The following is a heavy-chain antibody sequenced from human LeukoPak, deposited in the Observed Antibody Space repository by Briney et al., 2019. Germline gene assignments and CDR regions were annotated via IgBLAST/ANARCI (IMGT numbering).Heavy chain of an antibody. CDR3: ARRIPASWMRDV. Sequence: AETLSLTCTVSGASISSYHWSWIRQPPGKGLEWIGDLFNSGGTSYVAPRITIVTVSVDTSKKQVSLKVTAVTAADTAVYYCARRIPASWMRDVWCQGSRTIVTS. CDR1: GASISSYH. J-gene: IGHJ6*02. CDR2: LFNSGGT. D-gene: IGHD5-12*01. V-gene: IGHV4-59*08.